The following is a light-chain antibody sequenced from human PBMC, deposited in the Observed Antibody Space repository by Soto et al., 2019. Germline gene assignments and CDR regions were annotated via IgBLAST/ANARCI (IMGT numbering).Light chain of an antibody. J-gene: IGLJ1*01. V-gene: IGLV4-60*02. Sequence: QSVLTQSSSASASLGSSGIGTCTLSSGHSSYIIAWHQQQPGKAPRYLMKLEGSGSYNKGSGVPDRFSGSSSGADRYLTISNLQFEDEADYYCETWDSNTYVFGPETKVTVL. CDR2: LEGSGSY. CDR1: SGHSSYI. CDR3: ETWDSNTYV.